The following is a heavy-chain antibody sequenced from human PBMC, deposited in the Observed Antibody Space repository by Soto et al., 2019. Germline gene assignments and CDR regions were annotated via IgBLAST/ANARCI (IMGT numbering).Heavy chain of an antibody. V-gene: IGHV3-23*01. D-gene: IGHD5-18*01. J-gene: IGHJ4*02. CDR1: GFTFSSYA. CDR3: ARGGHLWLRIDY. CDR2: SSGSGGIT. Sequence: GSLRLSCAASGFTFSSYAMSWVRQAPGKGLEEVSASSGSGGITYYADSVKGRFTISRDNSKNTLYLQMNSLRAEDRAVYYCARGGHLWLRIDYWGQGTLVTGSS.